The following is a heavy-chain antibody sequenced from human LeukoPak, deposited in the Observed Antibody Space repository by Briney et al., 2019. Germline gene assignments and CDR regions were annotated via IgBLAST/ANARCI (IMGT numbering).Heavy chain of an antibody. CDR2: IYYSGST. D-gene: IGHD3-16*01. V-gene: IGHV4-31*11. J-gene: IGHJ4*02. Sequence: SETLSLTCAVSGGSISSGGYSWSWIRQHPGKGLEWIGYIYYSGSTYYNPSLKSRVTISVDTSKNQFSLKLSSVTAADTAVYYCAREIMSHYFDYWGQGTLVTVSS. CDR1: GGSISSGGYS. CDR3: AREIMSHYFDY.